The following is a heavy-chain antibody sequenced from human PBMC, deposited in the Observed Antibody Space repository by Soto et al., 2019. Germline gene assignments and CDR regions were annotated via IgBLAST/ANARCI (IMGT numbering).Heavy chain of an antibody. Sequence: EVQLVESGGGLVQPGRSLRLSCAASGFTFDDYAMHWVRQAPGKGLEWVSGISWNSGSIGYADSVKGRFTISRDNAKNSLYLQMNSLRAEDTALYYCATAIDIVVVVAATLFDIWGQGTMVTVSS. CDR1: GFTFDDYA. J-gene: IGHJ3*02. CDR2: ISWNSGSI. V-gene: IGHV3-9*01. D-gene: IGHD2-15*01. CDR3: ATAIDIVVVVAATLFDI.